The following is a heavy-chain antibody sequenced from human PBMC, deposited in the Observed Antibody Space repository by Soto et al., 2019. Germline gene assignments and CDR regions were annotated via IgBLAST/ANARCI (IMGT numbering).Heavy chain of an antibody. CDR1: GYPVTAYY. D-gene: IGHD3-3*01. V-gene: IGHV1-2*02. CDR3: ASGGGVGVAGSAAFDM. Sequence: QLHLVQSGAVVKKPGASVTVSCSASGYPVTAYYMHWVRQAPGRGLEWMGGINPATGAAKYTQTFPCRVTMAREPSTSTVFMEPSGLTSKDTAVFYCASGGGVGVAGSAAFDMWGQGTLVTVSS. CDR2: INPATGAA. J-gene: IGHJ3*02.